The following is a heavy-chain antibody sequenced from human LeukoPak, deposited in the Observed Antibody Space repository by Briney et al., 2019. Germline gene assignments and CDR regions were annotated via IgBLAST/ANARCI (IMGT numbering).Heavy chain of an antibody. CDR2: ISGSGGST. Sequence: GGSLRLSCAASGFTFSSYGMSWVRQAPGKGLEWVSAISGSGGSTYYADSVKGRFTISRDNSKNTLYLQMNSLRAEDTAVYYCAKAPDCSSTSCYYYYYMDVWGKGTTVTVSS. CDR1: GFTFSSYG. D-gene: IGHD2-2*01. J-gene: IGHJ6*03. V-gene: IGHV3-23*01. CDR3: AKAPDCSSTSCYYYYYMDV.